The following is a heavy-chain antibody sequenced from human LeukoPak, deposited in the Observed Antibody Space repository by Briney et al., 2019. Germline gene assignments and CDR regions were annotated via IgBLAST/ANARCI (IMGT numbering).Heavy chain of an antibody. CDR1: GFTFSDYY. Sequence: GGSLRLSCAASGFTFSDYYMSWIRQAPGKGLEWVSYISSSGSTIYYADSVKGRFTMSRDNAKNSLYLQMNSLRAEDTAVYYCARDPPDGYLYFDYWGQGTLVTVSS. CDR2: ISSSGSTI. D-gene: IGHD5-18*01. J-gene: IGHJ4*02. CDR3: ARDPPDGYLYFDY. V-gene: IGHV3-11*01.